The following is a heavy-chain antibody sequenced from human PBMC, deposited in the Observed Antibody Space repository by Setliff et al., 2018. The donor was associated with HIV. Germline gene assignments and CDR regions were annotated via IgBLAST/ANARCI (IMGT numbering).Heavy chain of an antibody. CDR2: IYENAYA. CDR3: ARAQMHRGVVSWSLYYFDY. Sequence: ASETLSLTCTVSGGSMNNYYWNWIRQTPGKGLEWIGYIYENAYAHYTVSLRSRVTVSMDTSKNQFYLTLRSVTAADRAVYYCARAQMHRGVVSWSLYYFDYWGQGALVTVSS. CDR1: GGSMNNYY. D-gene: IGHD3-10*01. J-gene: IGHJ4*02. V-gene: IGHV4-59*01.